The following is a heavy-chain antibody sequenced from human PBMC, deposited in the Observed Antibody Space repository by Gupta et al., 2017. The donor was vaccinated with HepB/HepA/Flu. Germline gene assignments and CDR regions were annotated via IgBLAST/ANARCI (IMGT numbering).Heavy chain of an antibody. CDR3: VRQQQTPLGGGYSYYGMDV. Sequence: QLKLQESGPGLVKSSETLSLTCSVSGGSISSANSYWGWFRQPPGKGLEWIGTIYCFGNTYYNSSLKSRVTISVDTSKNLFSLKLTSVTAADTASYYSVRQQQTPLGGGYSYYGMDVWGPGTTVTVSS. D-gene: IGHD3-22*01. CDR2: IYCFGNT. V-gene: IGHV4-39*01. J-gene: IGHJ6*02. CDR1: GGSISSANSY.